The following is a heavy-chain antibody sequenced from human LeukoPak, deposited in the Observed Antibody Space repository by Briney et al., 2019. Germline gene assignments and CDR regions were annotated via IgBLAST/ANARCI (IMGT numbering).Heavy chain of an antibody. CDR1: GFTFSSYS. J-gene: IGHJ5*02. CDR2: ISGSGGST. Sequence: PGGSLRLSCAASGFTFSSYSMNWVRQAPGKGLEWVSDISGSGGSTYYEDSVKGRFTISRDNSKNTLYLQMNSLRAEDTAVYYCEPPLQFLESWGQGTMVIVSS. D-gene: IGHD3-3*01. CDR3: EPPLQFLES. V-gene: IGHV3-23*01.